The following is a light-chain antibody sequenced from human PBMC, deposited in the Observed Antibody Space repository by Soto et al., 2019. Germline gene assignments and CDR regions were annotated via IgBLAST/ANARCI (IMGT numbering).Light chain of an antibody. CDR3: LQYQSYRT. J-gene: IGKJ1*01. Sequence: DIQMTQSPSTLSASVGDRVSITCRASQSISRQLAWYQQKPGKAPNLMIYQASNLETGVPSRFTGSGSGTEFTLNISSLEPDDLATYYGLQYQSYRTFGQGTKVEVK. CDR1: QSISRQ. CDR2: QAS. V-gene: IGKV1-5*03.